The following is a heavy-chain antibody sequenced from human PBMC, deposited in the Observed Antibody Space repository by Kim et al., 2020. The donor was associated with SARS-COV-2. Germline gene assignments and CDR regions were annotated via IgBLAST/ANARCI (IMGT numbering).Heavy chain of an antibody. CDR2: IYPGDSDT. D-gene: IGHD1-26*01. Sequence: GESLKISCKGSGYSFTSYWIGWVRQMPGKGLEWMGIIYPGDSDTRYSPSFQGQVTISADKSISTAYLQWSSLKASDTAMYYCARGQWELRPDPYFDYWGQGTLVTVSS. CDR1: GYSFTSYW. V-gene: IGHV5-51*01. CDR3: ARGQWELRPDPYFDY. J-gene: IGHJ4*02.